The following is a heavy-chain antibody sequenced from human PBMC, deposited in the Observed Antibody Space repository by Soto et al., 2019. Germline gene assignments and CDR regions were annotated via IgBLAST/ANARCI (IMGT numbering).Heavy chain of an antibody. Sequence: LSLTRHVRGGNIRSCGYYRNLDRQHPGKGLEWIGYIYYSGSTYYNPSLKSRVTISVDTSKNHFSLKLSSVTAADTAVYYCARDGYSFGYFDYWGQGTLVTVSS. CDR3: ARDGYSFGYFDY. D-gene: IGHD5-18*01. CDR1: GGNIRSCGYY. J-gene: IGHJ4*02. CDR2: IYYSGST. V-gene: IGHV4-31*03.